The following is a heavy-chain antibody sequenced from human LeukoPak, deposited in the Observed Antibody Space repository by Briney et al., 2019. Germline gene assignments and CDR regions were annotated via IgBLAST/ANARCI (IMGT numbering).Heavy chain of an antibody. CDR2: VWYDGSDT. CDR1: GFTLNTYA. Sequence: QPGRSLRLSCAASGFTLNTYAMHWVRQAPGKGMEWVAVVWYDGSDTYYGDSVKGRFTISRDNSKNTLYLQMNSLRGEDTAVYYCARGGSTWCYFDYWGQGTLVTVSS. D-gene: IGHD6-13*01. V-gene: IGHV3-33*01. CDR3: ARGGSTWCYFDY. J-gene: IGHJ4*02.